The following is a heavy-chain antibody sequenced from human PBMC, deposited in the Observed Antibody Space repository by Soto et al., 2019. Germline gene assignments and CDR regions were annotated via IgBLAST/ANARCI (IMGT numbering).Heavy chain of an antibody. CDR2: ISAFSSPI. CDR3: SRGGRRYTRYDVVAI. Sequence: EVQLVESGGGLVKPGGSLRLSCVDSGFTFSTYSMNWFRQAPGKGLEWVSSISAFSSPIFYADSVKGRCTISRDNAKNSLYLQLNSLRSGDTAMYYCSRGGRRYTRYDVVAIWGQGTMVTVSS. J-gene: IGHJ3*02. V-gene: IGHV3-21*06. D-gene: IGHD2-21*01. CDR1: GFTFSTYS.